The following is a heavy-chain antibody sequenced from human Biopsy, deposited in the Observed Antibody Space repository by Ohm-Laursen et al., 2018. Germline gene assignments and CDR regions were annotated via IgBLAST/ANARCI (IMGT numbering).Heavy chain of an antibody. Sequence: PSDTLSLTCTVSGGSFTGHYWSWIRQPPGQGLEWSGHISYTGYTSYNASLKSRVTISLDTSRNHFSLRLSSLTAADTAVYYCARGSNDFGGLYFPLWGQGTLLTASS. CDR3: ARGSNDFGGLYFPL. V-gene: IGHV4-59*11. CDR2: ISYTGYT. D-gene: IGHD4-23*01. CDR1: GGSFTGHY. J-gene: IGHJ4*02.